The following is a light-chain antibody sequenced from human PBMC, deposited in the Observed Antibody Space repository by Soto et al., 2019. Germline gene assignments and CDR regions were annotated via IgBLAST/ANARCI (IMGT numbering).Light chain of an antibody. J-gene: IGLJ1*01. Sequence: QSALTQPASVSGSPGQSITISCTGTSSDIGTYTYVSWYQHHPGKAPKVVISEVSNRPSGVSNRFSGSKSGNTASLTISGLQAEDESDYFCSSYSSSTKSYVFGPGTKLTVL. CDR1: SSDIGTYTY. CDR2: EVS. V-gene: IGLV2-14*01. CDR3: SSYSSSTKSYV.